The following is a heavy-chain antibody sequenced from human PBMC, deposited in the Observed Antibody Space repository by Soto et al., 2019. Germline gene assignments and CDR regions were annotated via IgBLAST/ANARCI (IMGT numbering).Heavy chain of an antibody. CDR1: GFTFSSYA. D-gene: IGHD6-6*01. V-gene: IGHV3-23*01. J-gene: IGHJ4*02. Sequence: EVQLLESGGGLVQPGGSLRLSCAASGFTFSSYAMSWVRQAPGKGLEWVSAISGSGGSTYYADSVKGRFTISRDNPKNSRYLQMNRLRAEDTAVYYCEKVLASSSVYSINFQYWGQGALVTVSS. CDR2: ISGSGGST. CDR3: EKVLASSSVYSINFQY.